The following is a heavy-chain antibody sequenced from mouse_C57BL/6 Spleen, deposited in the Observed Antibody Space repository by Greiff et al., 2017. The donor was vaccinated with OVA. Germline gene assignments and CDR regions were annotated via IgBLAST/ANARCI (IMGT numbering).Heavy chain of an antibody. Sequence: EVKLQESGPGMVKPSQSLSLTCTVTGYSITSGYDWHWIRHFPGNKLEWMGYISYSGSTNYNPSLKSRISITHDTSKNHFFLKLNSVTTEDTATYYCARESHGGGFAYWGQGTLVTVSA. J-gene: IGHJ3*01. V-gene: IGHV3-1*01. CDR3: ARESHGGGFAY. CDR2: ISYSGST. CDR1: GYSITSGYD.